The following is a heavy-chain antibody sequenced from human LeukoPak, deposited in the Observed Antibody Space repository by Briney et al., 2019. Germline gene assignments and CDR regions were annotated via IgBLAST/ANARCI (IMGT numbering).Heavy chain of an antibody. CDR3: ASGQLRIAAAGTQGLPTH. Sequence: GASVKVSCKASGYTFTNYYMHWVRQAPGQGLEWVGIINPSGGGASYAQEFQGRVTMTRDTSTSTVYMELNSLSSDDTAVYYCASGQLRIAAAGTQGLPTHWGQGTLVTVSS. D-gene: IGHD6-13*01. CDR1: GYTFTNYY. CDR2: INPSGGGA. V-gene: IGHV1-46*01. J-gene: IGHJ4*02.